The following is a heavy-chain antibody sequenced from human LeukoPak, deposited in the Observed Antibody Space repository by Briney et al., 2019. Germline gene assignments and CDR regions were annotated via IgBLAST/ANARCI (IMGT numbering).Heavy chain of an antibody. V-gene: IGHV3-23*01. CDR3: AKDTGYSSSYLPDY. CDR2: ISGSGGST. Sequence: GGSLRLSCAASGFTFSSYAMSWVRQAPGKGLEWVSAISGSGGSTYYADSVKGRFTISRDNSKNTPYLQMNSLRAEDTAVYYCAKDTGYSSSYLPDYWGQGTLVTVSS. CDR1: GFTFSSYA. J-gene: IGHJ4*02. D-gene: IGHD6-13*01.